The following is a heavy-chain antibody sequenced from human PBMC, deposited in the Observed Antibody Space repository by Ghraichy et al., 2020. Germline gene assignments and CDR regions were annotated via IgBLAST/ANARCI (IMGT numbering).Heavy chain of an antibody. V-gene: IGHV3-48*02. CDR3: AKHVTTSMGSRCFDL. D-gene: IGHD5-18*01. CDR1: GFTFSIYS. Sequence: GGSLRLSCAASGFTFSIYSMNWIRQAPGKGPEWIAYISANSGTIHYADSVKGRIAVSRDNAKNSLSLQLNSLSDEDTAVYYCAKHVTTSMGSRCFDLWGRGTLVTVSS. J-gene: IGHJ2*01. CDR2: ISANSGTI.